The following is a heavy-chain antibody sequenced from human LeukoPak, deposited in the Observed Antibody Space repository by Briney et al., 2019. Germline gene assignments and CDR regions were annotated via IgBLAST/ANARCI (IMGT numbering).Heavy chain of an antibody. CDR1: GYTFSGYY. J-gene: IGHJ5*02. CDR2: IKPDSGDT. Sequence: GASVKVSCKASGYTFSGYYIHWVRQAPGQGLEWMGLIKPDSGDTNYAQNFRGRVTTTRDTSITTAYMELNRLTSDDTAVYYCVRDRPHNWFDPWGQGTLVTVSS. CDR3: VRDRPHNWFDP. V-gene: IGHV1-2*02.